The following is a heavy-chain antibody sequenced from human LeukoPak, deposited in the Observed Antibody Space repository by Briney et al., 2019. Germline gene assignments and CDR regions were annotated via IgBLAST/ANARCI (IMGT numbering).Heavy chain of an antibody. Sequence: KSSETLSLTCTVSGDSISSGNFCWSWIRQPPGRRLEWIGCVYNSGSTNDNPSLKSRVTISVDTSKNQFSLNLESVTDADAAVYYCARDRETIDYWGQGAQVTVSS. D-gene: IGHD1-1*01. J-gene: IGHJ4*02. CDR3: ARDRETIDY. V-gene: IGHV4-61*01. CDR2: VYNSGST. CDR1: GDSISSGNFC.